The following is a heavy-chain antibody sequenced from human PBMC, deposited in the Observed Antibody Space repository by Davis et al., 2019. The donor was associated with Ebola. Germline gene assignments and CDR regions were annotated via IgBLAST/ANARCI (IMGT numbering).Heavy chain of an antibody. V-gene: IGHV3-23*01. D-gene: IGHD1-26*01. J-gene: IGHJ4*02. CDR2: ISSGGGAP. CDR3: AKQRGVGAIDYDY. CDR1: GFTFSTYA. Sequence: GESLKISCAASGFTFSTYAMGWVRQALGKGLEWVSDISSGGGAPYYADSVKGRFTTFRDNPKNTLYLQMNSLRADDTAVYYCAKQRGVGAIDYDYWGRGTVVTVSS.